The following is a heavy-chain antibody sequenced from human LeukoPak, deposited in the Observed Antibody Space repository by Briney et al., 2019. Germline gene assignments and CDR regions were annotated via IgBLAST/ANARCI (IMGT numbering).Heavy chain of an antibody. Sequence: SETLSLTCTVSDDSITIYYWSWIRQPPGKGLEWIGYIYYSGSTNYNPSLKSRVTISVDTSKNQFSLRLSSVTAADTALYYCARVTGYMVEDYFDYWGQGTLVTVSS. CDR1: DDSITIYY. CDR2: IYYSGST. D-gene: IGHD6-13*01. CDR3: ARVTGYMVEDYFDY. J-gene: IGHJ4*02. V-gene: IGHV4-59*01.